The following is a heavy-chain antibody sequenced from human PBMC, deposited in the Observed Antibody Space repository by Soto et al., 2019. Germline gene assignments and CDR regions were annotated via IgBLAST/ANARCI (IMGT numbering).Heavy chain of an antibody. CDR1: GGSVSSGSYY. CDR2: IYYSGST. Sequence: ASETLSLTCTVSGGSVSSGSYYWSWIRQPPGKGLEWIGYIYYSGSTNYNPSLKSRVTISVDTSKNQFSLKLSSVTAADTAVYYCASLVENYYDSSGYYYNYWGQGTLVTVSS. V-gene: IGHV4-61*01. CDR3: ASLVENYYDSSGYYYNY. J-gene: IGHJ4*02. D-gene: IGHD3-22*01.